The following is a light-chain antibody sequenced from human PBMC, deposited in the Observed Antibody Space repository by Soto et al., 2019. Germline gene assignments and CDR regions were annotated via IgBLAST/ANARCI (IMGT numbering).Light chain of an antibody. CDR2: DVT. CDR3: SSYTSSSTPYF. CDR1: SSDVGGYNY. V-gene: IGLV2-14*01. J-gene: IGLJ1*01. Sequence: QSVLTQPAYVSGSPGPSITISCTGTSSDVGGYNYVSWYQQHPVKAPKLMIYDVTNRPSGVSDRFSGSKSGNTASLTISGLQAEDEANYYCSSYTSSSTPYFFGTGTKVTVL.